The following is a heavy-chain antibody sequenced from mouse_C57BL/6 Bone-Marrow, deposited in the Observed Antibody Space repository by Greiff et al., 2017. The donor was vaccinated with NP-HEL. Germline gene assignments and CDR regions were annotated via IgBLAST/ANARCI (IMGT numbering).Heavy chain of an antibody. CDR1: GFTFSSYA. CDR3: TRQLRLKKHYYAMDY. J-gene: IGHJ4*01. Sequence: DVQLVESGEGLVKPGGSLKLSCAASGFTFSSYAMSWVRQTPEKRLEWVAYISSGGDYIYYAETVKGRFTISRDNARNTLYLQMSSLKSEDTAMYYCTRQLRLKKHYYAMDYWGQGTSVTVSS. CDR2: ISSGGDYI. V-gene: IGHV5-9-1*02. D-gene: IGHD3-2*02.